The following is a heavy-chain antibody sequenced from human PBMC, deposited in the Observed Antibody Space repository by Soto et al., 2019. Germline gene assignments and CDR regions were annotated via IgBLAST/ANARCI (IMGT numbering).Heavy chain of an antibody. CDR1: GGSISSSSYY. CDR3: ARRRRRYCSSTSCSYFDY. J-gene: IGHJ4*02. CDR2: IYYSGST. V-gene: IGHV4-39*01. Sequence: SETLSLTCTVSGGSISSSSYYWGWIRQPPGKGLEWIGSIYYSGSTYYNPSLKSRVTISVDTSKNQFSLKLSSVTAADTAVYYCARRRRRYCSSTSCSYFDYWGQGTLVTVSS. D-gene: IGHD2-2*01.